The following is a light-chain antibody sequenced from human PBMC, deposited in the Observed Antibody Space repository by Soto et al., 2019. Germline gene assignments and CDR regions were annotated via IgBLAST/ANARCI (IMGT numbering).Light chain of an antibody. J-gene: IGKJ1*01. CDR1: QSISSW. V-gene: IGKV1-5*03. Sequence: IQMTQSPSTLSASVGDRVTITCRASQSISSWLAWYQQKPGKAPKLLIYKASSLESGVPSRFSGSESGTEFTLTISSLQPDDFATYYCQQYNSYPTFGQGTKVEIK. CDR2: KAS. CDR3: QQYNSYPT.